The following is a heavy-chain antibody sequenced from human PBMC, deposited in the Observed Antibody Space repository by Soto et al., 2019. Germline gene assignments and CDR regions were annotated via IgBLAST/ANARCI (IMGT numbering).Heavy chain of an antibody. J-gene: IGHJ3*02. CDR2: SNAGNGNT. V-gene: IGHV1-3*02. D-gene: IGHD2-21*01. Sequence: QVQLVQSGAEVKKPGASVKVSCKASGYTFTSYAMHWVRQAPGQRLEWLGWSNAGNGNTKYSQEFQDRVTITRDTSAGTAHMELSSLRSEDTAVYYCARAISLFPSFDIWGQGTMVTVSS. CDR3: ARAISLFPSFDI. CDR1: GYTFTSYA.